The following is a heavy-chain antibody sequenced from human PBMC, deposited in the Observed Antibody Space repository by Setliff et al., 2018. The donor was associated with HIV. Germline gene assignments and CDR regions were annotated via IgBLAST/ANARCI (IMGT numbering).Heavy chain of an antibody. D-gene: IGHD3-10*01. V-gene: IGHV4-4*07. CDR1: GGSFGDYH. J-gene: IGHJ5*02. CDR2: IFRSGTT. CDR3: ARDRHYSGLGSYGP. Sequence: SETLFLTCTLSGGSFGDYHWSWIRQPAGRGLEWIGRIFRSGTTDYKFSLKSRVTISIDTSRNQFSLRLTSVTAEDTAVYYCARDRHYSGLGSYGPWGPGTLVTVSS.